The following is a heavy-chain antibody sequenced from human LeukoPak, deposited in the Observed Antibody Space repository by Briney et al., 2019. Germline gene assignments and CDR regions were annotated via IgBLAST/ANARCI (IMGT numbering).Heavy chain of an antibody. CDR2: CDPEDGET. CDR3: ATVSW. J-gene: IGHJ4*02. V-gene: IGHV1-24*01. Sequence: ASVKVSCKVSGYTFTESCIHWVRQAPGKGLEWMGGCDPEDGETLYAQKFQGRVTMTEDTSTDTAYMQLSSLRSEDTAVYYCATVSWWGQGTLVTVSS. CDR1: GYTFTESC.